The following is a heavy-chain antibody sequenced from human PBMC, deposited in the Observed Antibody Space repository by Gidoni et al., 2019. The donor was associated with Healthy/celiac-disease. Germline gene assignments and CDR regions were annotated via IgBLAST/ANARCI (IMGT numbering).Heavy chain of an antibody. CDR3: ARVGTAIDLDAFDI. CDR2: PYYRSKWYN. V-gene: IGHV6-1*01. D-gene: IGHD2-21*02. Sequence: QVQLQQSGPGLVKPSQTLSLTCAISGDSVSSNSAAWNWIRQSPSRGLEWLGRPYYRSKWYNDYAVSVKSRITIHPDTSKNQFSLQLNSVTPEDTAVYYCARVGTAIDLDAFDIWGQGTMVTVSS. J-gene: IGHJ3*02. CDR1: GDSVSSNSAA.